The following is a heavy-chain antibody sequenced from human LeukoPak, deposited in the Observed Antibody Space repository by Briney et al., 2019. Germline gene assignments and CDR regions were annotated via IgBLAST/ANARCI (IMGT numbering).Heavy chain of an antibody. CDR1: GFTFSSYT. D-gene: IGHD6-19*01. J-gene: IGHJ3*02. Sequence: GGSLRLSCAASGFTFSSYTMNWVRQAPGQGLEWVSYISSSSSSIYYADSVKGRFTISRDNSKNTLFLQMNSLRAEDTAVYYCAKQCGGSDWFDAFDIWGQGTMVTVSS. CDR3: AKQCGGSDWFDAFDI. CDR2: ISSSSSSI. V-gene: IGHV3-48*01.